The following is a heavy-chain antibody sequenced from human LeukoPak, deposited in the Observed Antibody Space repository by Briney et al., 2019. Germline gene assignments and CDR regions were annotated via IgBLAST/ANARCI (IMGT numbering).Heavy chain of an antibody. CDR1: GYTFTSYD. V-gene: IGHV1-8*01. Sequence: ASVKVSCKASGYTFTSYDINRVRQATGQGLEWMGWMNPNSGNTGYAQKFQGRVTMTRNTSISTAYMELSSLRSEDTAVYYCARGPYYYDSDLWVAFDIWGQGTMVTVSS. CDR2: MNPNSGNT. D-gene: IGHD3-22*01. CDR3: ARGPYYYDSDLWVAFDI. J-gene: IGHJ3*02.